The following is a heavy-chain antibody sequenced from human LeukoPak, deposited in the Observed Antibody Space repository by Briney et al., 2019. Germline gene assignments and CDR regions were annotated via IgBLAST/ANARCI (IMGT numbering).Heavy chain of an antibody. J-gene: IGHJ4*02. V-gene: IGHV1-18*01. CDR1: GYTVTRCG. Sequence: ASVKVSCKASGYTVTRCGIGWVRQAPGQGLELMGCTSDYNGNTNYAQKLQGRVSMTTDTSTSTAYMELRSLRSDDTAVYYCARDLIVGSSRAATFDYWGQGTLVIVSS. CDR2: TSDYNGNT. D-gene: IGHD1-26*01. CDR3: ARDLIVGSSRAATFDY.